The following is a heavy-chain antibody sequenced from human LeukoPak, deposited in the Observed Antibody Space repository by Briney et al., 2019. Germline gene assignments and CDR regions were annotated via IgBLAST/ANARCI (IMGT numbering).Heavy chain of an antibody. CDR3: AREEVTTVTVDY. CDR1: VFTFSSYS. Sequence: TGGSLRLTCAASVFTFSSYSMNWVRQAPGKGLEWVSSISSSSSYIYYADSVKGRFTISRDNAKSSLYLQMNSLRAEDTAVYYCAREEVTTVTVDYWGQGTLVTVSS. V-gene: IGHV3-21*01. J-gene: IGHJ4*02. CDR2: ISSSSSYI. D-gene: IGHD4-11*01.